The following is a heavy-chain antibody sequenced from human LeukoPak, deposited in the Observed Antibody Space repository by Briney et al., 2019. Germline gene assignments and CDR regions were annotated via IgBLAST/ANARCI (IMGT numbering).Heavy chain of an antibody. CDR2: ISGSGGGT. CDR3: AKSLYDSTGHYPYYFDY. J-gene: IGHJ4*02. Sequence: GGSLRLSCAASGLTFTAYAMNWVRQAPGKGLEWVSSISGSGGGTYYADSVKGRFTISRDNSKNTLYLQVHSLRVEDTAVYYCAKSLYDSTGHYPYYFDYWGQGTRVTVSS. CDR1: GLTFTAYA. D-gene: IGHD3-22*01. V-gene: IGHV3-23*01.